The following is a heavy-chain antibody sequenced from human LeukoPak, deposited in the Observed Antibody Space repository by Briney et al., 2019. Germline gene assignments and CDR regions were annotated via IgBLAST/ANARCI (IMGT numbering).Heavy chain of an antibody. CDR1: GFTLTTNA. J-gene: IGHJ4*02. V-gene: IGHV3-23*01. CDR3: ATGGVIITNFDC. D-gene: IGHD3-10*01. CDR2: ISTAGST. Sequence: PGGSLRLSCEISGFTLTTNAMGWVRQAPGKGLEWVSSISTAGSTFYADSVRGRFTVSRDNSKNTLYLQMNSLRAEDTAVYYCATGGVIITNFDCWGQGTLVTVSS.